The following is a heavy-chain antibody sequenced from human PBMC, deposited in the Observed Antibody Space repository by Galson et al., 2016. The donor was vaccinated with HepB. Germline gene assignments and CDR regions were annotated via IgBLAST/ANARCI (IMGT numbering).Heavy chain of an antibody. V-gene: IGHV4-39*01. CDR1: GGSISSSNYY. D-gene: IGHD3-22*01. CDR3: ARQACYYDTRGYYHCHPDY. CDR2: IYYSGFT. J-gene: IGHJ4*02. Sequence: SETLSLTCTVSGGSISSSNYYWGWIRQPPGKGLEWIGTIYYSGFTYYNPSLKSRVTISVDTSKNQFSLNLSSVTAADTAVYYCARQACYYDTRGYYHCHPDYWGQGTLVTVPS.